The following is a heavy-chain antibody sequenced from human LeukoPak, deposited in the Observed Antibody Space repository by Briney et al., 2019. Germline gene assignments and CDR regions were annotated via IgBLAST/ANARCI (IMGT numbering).Heavy chain of an antibody. CDR1: GFTFTSSA. CDR3: ARGNIAVPGTPYYFEY. CDR2: IVVGSGNT. J-gene: IGHJ4*02. V-gene: IGHV1-58*02. D-gene: IGHD6-19*01. Sequence: SVKVSCKASGFTFTSSAMQWVRQARGQRLEWIGWIVVGSGNTYYAQRFQGRVTMTRDTSISTAYMEVSSLRSEDTAVYYCARGNIAVPGTPYYFEYWGQGTLVTVSS.